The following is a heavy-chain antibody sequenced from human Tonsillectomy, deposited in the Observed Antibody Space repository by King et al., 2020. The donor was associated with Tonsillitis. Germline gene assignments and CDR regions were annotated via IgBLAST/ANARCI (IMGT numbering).Heavy chain of an antibody. CDR2: ISSDGTNN. D-gene: IGHD5-12*01. CDR1: GFTFSSYA. Sequence: VQLVESGGGVVQPGRSLRLSCAASGFTFSSYALHWVRQAPGRGLAWVAVISSDGTNNYYADSVKGRFTISRDTSKNTLYLQMNSLRAEDTAVYYCARGEVVYSGYDSRRGLLYYYYGLDVWGQGTTVTVSS. V-gene: IGHV3-30-3*01. CDR3: ARGEVVYSGYDSRRGLLYYYYGLDV. J-gene: IGHJ6*02.